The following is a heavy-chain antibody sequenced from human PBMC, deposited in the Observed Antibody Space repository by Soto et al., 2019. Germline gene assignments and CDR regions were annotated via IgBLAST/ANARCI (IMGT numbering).Heavy chain of an antibody. D-gene: IGHD3-9*01. CDR2: INPDSGDT. CDR3: ARDARGTRGFDEMDI. V-gene: IGHV1-2*02. CDR1: GYIVTGYH. Sequence: QVHLVQSGAEVKKPGASVKVSCKASGYIVTGYHIYWVRQAPGRGLEWMGWINPDSGDTEYAQNFQGRVTMTRDTSFNLIYMEMSGLMSDDTAVYYCARDARGTRGFDEMDIWGQGTTVTVSS. J-gene: IGHJ6*02.